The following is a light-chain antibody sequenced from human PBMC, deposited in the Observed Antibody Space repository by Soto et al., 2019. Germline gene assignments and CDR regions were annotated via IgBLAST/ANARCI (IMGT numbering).Light chain of an antibody. J-gene: IGKJ2*01. Sequence: EIVLTQSPGTLSLSPGERATLSCRASQSVSSSYLAWYQQKPGQAPRLLIYGASSRATGIPDRFSGSGSGTHFTLTISRLEPEYFAVYYCQLYGSSPPRTFGQGTKLEIK. CDR1: QSVSSSY. CDR3: QLYGSSPPRT. V-gene: IGKV3-20*01. CDR2: GAS.